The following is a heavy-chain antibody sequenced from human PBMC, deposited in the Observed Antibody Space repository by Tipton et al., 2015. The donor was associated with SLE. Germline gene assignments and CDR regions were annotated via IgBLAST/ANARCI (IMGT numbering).Heavy chain of an antibody. Sequence: LRLSCAVYGGSFSGYYWSWIRQPPGKGLEWIGEINHSGSTNYNPSLKSRVTISVDTSKNQFSLKLSSVTAADTAVYYCARGGVEEGLEEGDWFDSWGQGTLVTVSS. V-gene: IGHV4-34*01. CDR2: INHSGST. D-gene: IGHD1-1*01. CDR3: ARGGVEEGLEEGDWFDS. CDR1: GGSFSGYY. J-gene: IGHJ5*01.